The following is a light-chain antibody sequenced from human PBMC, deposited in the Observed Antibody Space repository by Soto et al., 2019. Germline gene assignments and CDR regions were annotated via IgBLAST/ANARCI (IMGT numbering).Light chain of an antibody. V-gene: IGLV2-14*01. CDR1: SSDIGGYNY. Sequence: QSALTQPASVSGSPGQSITISCTGTSSDIGGYNYVSWYQQHPGKAPKLMIYDVSNRPSGVSNRFSGSKSGNTASLTISGLQAGDEADYYCSSYTSSNTLYVFGSGTKLTVL. CDR3: SSYTSSNTLYV. CDR2: DVS. J-gene: IGLJ1*01.